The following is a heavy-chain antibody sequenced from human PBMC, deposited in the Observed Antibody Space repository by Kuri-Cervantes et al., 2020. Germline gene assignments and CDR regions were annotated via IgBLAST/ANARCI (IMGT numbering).Heavy chain of an antibody. CDR1: GFTVSSNY. CDR2: IYSGGST. D-gene: IGHD3-3*01. J-gene: IGHJ5*02. V-gene: IGHV3-53*01. CDR3: ARVKGYYDFWSGHPGWFDP. Sequence: GESLKISCAASGFTVSSNYMSWVRQAPGKGLEWVSVIYSGGSTYYADSVKGRFTISRDNSKNTLYLQMNSLRAEDTAVYYCARVKGYYDFWSGHPGWFDPWGQGTLVTVSS.